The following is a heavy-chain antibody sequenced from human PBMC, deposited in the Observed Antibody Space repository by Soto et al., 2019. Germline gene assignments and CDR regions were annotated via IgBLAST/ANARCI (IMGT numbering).Heavy chain of an antibody. Sequence: LEIMLLPCTVSGGTISSSYWRWIRQNPGKGLEWIGYIYYSGSTNYNPSLKSRVTISVDASKNQFSLQLNSMTAAATAVYYCARRHHSRCSICLDFCGQGTLVTVSS. D-gene: IGHD2-2*01. CDR2: IYYSGST. CDR1: GGTISSSY. CDR3: ARRHHSRCSICLDF. J-gene: IGHJ4*01. V-gene: IGHV4-59*08.